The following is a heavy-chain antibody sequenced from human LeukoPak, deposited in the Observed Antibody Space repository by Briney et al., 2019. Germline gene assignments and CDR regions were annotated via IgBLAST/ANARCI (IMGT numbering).Heavy chain of an antibody. CDR3: ARLVRTSCYIPCAFDI. J-gene: IGHJ3*02. CDR1: GGSFSGYY. V-gene: IGHV4-34*01. CDR2: INHSGST. Sequence: SETLSLTCAVYGGSFSGYYWSWIRQPPGEGVEWIGEINHSGSTNYNPSLKSRVTISVDTSKNQFSLKLSSVTAADTAVYYCARLVRTSCYIPCAFDIWGQGTMVTVSP. D-gene: IGHD2-2*02.